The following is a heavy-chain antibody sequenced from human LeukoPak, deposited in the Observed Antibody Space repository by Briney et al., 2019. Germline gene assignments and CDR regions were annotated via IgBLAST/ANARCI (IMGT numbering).Heavy chain of an antibody. CDR2: IQEDGGEK. J-gene: IGHJ3*02. CDR1: GVTFGSYL. V-gene: IGHV3-7*01. CDR3: AKIRRERSDWYERAFDI. Sequence: GGSLRLSCVPSGVTFGSYLTTCGRQAPGKGLEWVANIQEDGGEKYYVDSVRGRFTICRDNAKNSLFLQMNHLRGEDTAIYYCAKIRRERSDWYERAFDIWGQGTMVTVSS. D-gene: IGHD6-19*01.